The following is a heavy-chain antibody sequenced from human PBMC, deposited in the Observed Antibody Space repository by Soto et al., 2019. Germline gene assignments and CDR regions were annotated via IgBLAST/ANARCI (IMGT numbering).Heavy chain of an antibody. CDR3: ARYNAASGTYYFDY. J-gene: IGHJ4*02. CDR2: IYYSGSA. Sequence: SETLSLTCTVSGGSISSYYWSWIRQPPGKGLEWIGYIYYSGSANYNPSLKSRVTMSLDISKSQFSLRLTSVTAADTAVYFCARYNAASGTYYFDYWGQGTLVTVSS. CDR1: GGSISSYY. V-gene: IGHV4-59*12. D-gene: IGHD6-13*01.